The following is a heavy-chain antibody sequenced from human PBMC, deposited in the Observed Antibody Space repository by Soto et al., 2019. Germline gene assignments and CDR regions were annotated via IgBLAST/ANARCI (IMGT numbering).Heavy chain of an antibody. CDR2: INAGNGNT. J-gene: IGHJ4*02. Sequence: ASVKVSCKASGYTFTSYAMHWVRQAPGQRLEWMGWINAGNGNTKYSQKFQGRVTITRDTSASTAYMELSSLRSEDTAVYYCATLFGELSYFDYWGQGTLVTVLL. CDR3: ATLFGELSYFDY. V-gene: IGHV1-3*01. CDR1: GYTFTSYA. D-gene: IGHD3-10*01.